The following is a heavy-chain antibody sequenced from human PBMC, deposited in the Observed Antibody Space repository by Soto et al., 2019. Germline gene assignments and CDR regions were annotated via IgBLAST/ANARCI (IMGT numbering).Heavy chain of an antibody. D-gene: IGHD3-10*01. V-gene: IGHV4-31*03. CDR3: ARGVTSYYYGMDV. Sequence: SETLSLTCTVSGGSISGGGYYWSWIRQHPGKGLEWIGYIYYSGSTYYNPSLKSRVTISVDTSKNQFSLKLSSVTAADTAVYYCARGVTSYYYGMDVWGQGTTVTVSS. CDR2: IYYSGST. J-gene: IGHJ6*02. CDR1: GGSISGGGYY.